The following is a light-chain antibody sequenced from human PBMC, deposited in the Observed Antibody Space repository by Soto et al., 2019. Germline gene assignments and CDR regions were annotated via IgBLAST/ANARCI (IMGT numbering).Light chain of an antibody. CDR1: QNVAHF. Sequence: DLQMTQSPSSLHAAIGVRAAITCLASQNVAHFLNWYQQKPGKAPKLLIYATSSLHSGVPSRFSGSGFGTDFTLTISSLQTEDFATYYCQQNYSPPPITFGQGTRLEIK. V-gene: IGKV1-39*01. J-gene: IGKJ5*01. CDR3: QQNYSPPPIT. CDR2: ATS.